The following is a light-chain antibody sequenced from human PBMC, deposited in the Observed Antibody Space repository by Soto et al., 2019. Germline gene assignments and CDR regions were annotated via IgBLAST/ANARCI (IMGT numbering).Light chain of an antibody. V-gene: IGKV3-20*01. Sequence: SVLTQSPGTLSLSPGQRATLSCRASQSVSSNYLAWYQQRPGQAPRLLIHGASGRATGIPDRFSGSGSGTDFTLTISRLEPEDFAVYACQQYGRAPITFGQGTRLEIK. CDR1: QSVSSNY. J-gene: IGKJ5*01. CDR2: GAS. CDR3: QQYGRAPIT.